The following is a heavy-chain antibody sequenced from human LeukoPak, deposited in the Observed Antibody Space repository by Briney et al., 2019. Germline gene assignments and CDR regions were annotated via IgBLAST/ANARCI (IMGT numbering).Heavy chain of an antibody. Sequence: KPSETLSLTCAVYGGSFSGYYWSRIRQPPGKGLEWIGEINHSGSTNYNPSLKSRVTISVDTSKNQFSLKLSSVTAADTAVYYCARLKPITMVRGVIIGGFDYWGQGTLVTVSS. V-gene: IGHV4-34*01. CDR3: ARLKPITMVRGVIIGGFDY. CDR2: INHSGST. CDR1: GGSFSGYY. D-gene: IGHD3-10*01. J-gene: IGHJ4*02.